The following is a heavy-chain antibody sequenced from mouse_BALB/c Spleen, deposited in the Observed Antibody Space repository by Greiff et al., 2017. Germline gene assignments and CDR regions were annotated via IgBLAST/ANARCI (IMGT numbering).Heavy chain of an antibody. V-gene: IGHV2-9*02. D-gene: IGHD1-2*01. CDR1: GFSLTSYG. CDR3: ARDRIIRLEGAMDY. Sequence: QVQLKESGPGLVAPSQSLSITCTVSGFSLTSYGVHWVRQTPGKGLEWLGVIWAGGSTNYNSALLSRLSISNVNSKCQVFLKMNSLQTDHTAMYFCARDRIIRLEGAMDYWGKGTSVTDTS. CDR2: IWAGGST. J-gene: IGHJ4*01.